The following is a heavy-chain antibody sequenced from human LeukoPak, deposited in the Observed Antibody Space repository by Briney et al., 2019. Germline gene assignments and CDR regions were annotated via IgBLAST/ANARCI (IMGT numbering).Heavy chain of an antibody. CDR2: ISYDGSNK. J-gene: IGHJ4*02. CDR3: ATHDSSGPEGGY. D-gene: IGHD3-22*01. Sequence: PGRSLRLSCAASGFTFSSYAMHWVRQAPGKGLEWVAVISYDGSNKYYADSVKGRLTISRDNSKNTLYLQMNSLRAEDTAVYYCATHDSSGPEGGYWGQGTLVTVSS. CDR1: GFTFSSYA. V-gene: IGHV3-30-3*01.